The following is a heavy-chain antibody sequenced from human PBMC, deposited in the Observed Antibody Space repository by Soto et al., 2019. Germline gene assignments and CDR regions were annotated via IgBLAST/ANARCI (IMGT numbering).Heavy chain of an antibody. CDR1: GGSISSSNW. CDR3: ARTSSAYFTSWFDP. V-gene: IGHV4-4*02. D-gene: IGHD6-6*01. Sequence: SETLSLTCAVSGGSISSSNWWSWVRQPPGKGLEWIGEIYHSGSTNYNPSLKSRVTISVDKSKNQFSLKLSSVTAADTAVYYCARTSSAYFTSWFDPWGQGTLVTVSS. J-gene: IGHJ5*02. CDR2: IYHSGST.